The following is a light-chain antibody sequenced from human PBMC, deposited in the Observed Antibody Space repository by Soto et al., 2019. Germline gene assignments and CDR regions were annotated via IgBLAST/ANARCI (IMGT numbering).Light chain of an antibody. CDR2: EVS. CDR1: SSDVGGYNY. CDR3: SSYAGSNNLGV. J-gene: IGLJ3*02. Sequence: QSVLTQPPSASGSRGQSVTISCTGTSSDVGGYNYVSWYQQHPGKAPKLMIYEVSKRPSGVPDRFSGSKSGNTASLTVSGLQPEDEAGYYCSSYAGSNNLGVFGGGTKVTVL. V-gene: IGLV2-8*01.